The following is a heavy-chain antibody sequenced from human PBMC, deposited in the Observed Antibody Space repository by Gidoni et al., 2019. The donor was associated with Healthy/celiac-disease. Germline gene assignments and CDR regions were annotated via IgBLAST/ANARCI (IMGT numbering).Heavy chain of an antibody. CDR1: GSSFTPSW. V-gene: IGHV5-51*01. J-gene: IGHJ1*01. CDR2: IYPGDSDT. Sequence: EVQLVRSGAEVKKPGESLTISCNGSGSSFTPSWIGWVRQMPGKGLEWMGIIYPGDSDTRYGTSFQGHVTISADRSTNTAYLQWSSLKASDTAMYYCARYEVGITSFNWAEYFHHWGQGTLVTVSS. CDR3: ARYEVGITSFNWAEYFHH. D-gene: IGHD2-21*01.